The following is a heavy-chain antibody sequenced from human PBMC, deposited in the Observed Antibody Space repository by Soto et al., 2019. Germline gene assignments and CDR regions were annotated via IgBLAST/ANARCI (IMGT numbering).Heavy chain of an antibody. CDR3: AGVSMGQNAGIFYYDY. D-gene: IGHD6-13*01. Sequence: ASVKVSCKASGYTFASYTLHWVRQAPGQRFEWLGWISAGNGNTKSSQKFQDRVTFDRNTSASTVSMELNSLRSEDTAIYYCAGVSMGQNAGIFYYDYWGQGSLVTVSS. CDR2: ISAGNGNT. CDR1: GYTFASYT. J-gene: IGHJ4*01. V-gene: IGHV1-3*01.